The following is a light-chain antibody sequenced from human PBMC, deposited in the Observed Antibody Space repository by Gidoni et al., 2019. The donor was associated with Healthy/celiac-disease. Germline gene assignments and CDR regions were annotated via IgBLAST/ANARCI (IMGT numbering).Light chain of an antibody. CDR2: DAS. CDR3: QQRSNWPPRIT. Sequence: ELVLTQSPATLSLSPGERATLSCRASQSVTIYLAWYQQKPGQAPRLLIYDASHSATGIPARCSGSGSVTDFTLTISSLEPEDFAVYYCQQRSNWPPRITFGPGTKVDIK. J-gene: IGKJ3*01. V-gene: IGKV3-11*01. CDR1: QSVTIY.